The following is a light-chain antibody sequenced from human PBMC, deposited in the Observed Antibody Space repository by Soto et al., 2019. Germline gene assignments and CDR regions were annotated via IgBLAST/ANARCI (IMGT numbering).Light chain of an antibody. CDR1: QTISSRH. Sequence: EIVLTQSPGTLSLSPGERATLSCRTSQTISSRHLAWYQQRPGQPPRLLIHAASSRATGIPERFSGSGSGTDFTLSISRLEPEDFAMYYCQQYHISRTFGQGTKVEIK. J-gene: IGKJ1*01. V-gene: IGKV3-20*01. CDR3: QQYHISRT. CDR2: AAS.